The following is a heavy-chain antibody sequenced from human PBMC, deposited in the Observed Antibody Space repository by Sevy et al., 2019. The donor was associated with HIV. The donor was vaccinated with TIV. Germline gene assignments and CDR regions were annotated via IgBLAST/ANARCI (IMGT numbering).Heavy chain of an antibody. Sequence: SGPTLVNPTQTLTLTCTLPGFSLATSGVGVGWIRQPPGKALEWLALIYWDDDKRYSPSLKSRLTITKDSSKNQVVLTMTNMDPVDTATYYCAHRRDDTVVMVYGDFDYWGQGALVTVSS. V-gene: IGHV2-5*02. CDR3: AHRRDDTVVMVYGDFDY. CDR1: GFSLATSGVG. J-gene: IGHJ4*02. CDR2: IYWDDDK. D-gene: IGHD2-8*01.